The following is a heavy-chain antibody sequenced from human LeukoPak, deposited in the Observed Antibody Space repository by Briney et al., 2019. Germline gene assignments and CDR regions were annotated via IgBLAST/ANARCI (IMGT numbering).Heavy chain of an antibody. CDR1: GFTFSSYG. CDR2: ISYDGSSK. CDR3: ARDYGVSVYYQPGRN. J-gene: IGHJ4*02. Sequence: GGSLRLSCAASGFTFSSYGMHWVRQAPGKGLEWVAVISYDGSSKYYAESVKGRFTISRDDSKNTLYLQMNRLRADDTAVYYCARDYGVSVYYQPGRNWGQGTLVTVSS. V-gene: IGHV3-30*19. D-gene: IGHD3-22*01.